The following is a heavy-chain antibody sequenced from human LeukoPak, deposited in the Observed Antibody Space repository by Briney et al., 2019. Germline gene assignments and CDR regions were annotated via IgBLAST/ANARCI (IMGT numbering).Heavy chain of an antibody. CDR2: INWNGGST. CDR1: GFTFTRFN. D-gene: IGHD2-15*01. CDR3: ARVVSNWFDP. V-gene: IGHV3-20*04. Sequence: GGSLRLSCAASGFTFTRFNMNWVRQAPGKGLEWVSGINWNGGSTGYADSVKGRFTISRDNAKNSLYLQMNSLRAEDTALYYCARVVSNWFDPWGQGTLVTVSS. J-gene: IGHJ5*02.